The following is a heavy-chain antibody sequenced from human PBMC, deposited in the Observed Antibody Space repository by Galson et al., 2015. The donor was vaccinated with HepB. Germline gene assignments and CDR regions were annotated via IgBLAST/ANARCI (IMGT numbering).Heavy chain of an antibody. CDR3: ARDSGAYCGGDCYSYYYYYYGLDV. CDR1: GFTFSSYW. D-gene: IGHD2-21*02. J-gene: IGHJ6*02. CDR2: IKQDGSEK. Sequence: SLRLSCAASGFTFSSYWMSRVRQAPGKGLEWVANIKQDGSEKYYVDSVKGRFTISRDNAKNSLYLQMNSLRAEDTAVYYCARDSGAYCGGDCYSYYYYYYGLDVWGQGTTVTVSS. V-gene: IGHV3-7*03.